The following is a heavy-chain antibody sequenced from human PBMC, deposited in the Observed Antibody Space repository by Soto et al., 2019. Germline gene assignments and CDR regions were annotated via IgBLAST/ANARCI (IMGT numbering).Heavy chain of an antibody. CDR2: IIPIFGTA. V-gene: IGHV1-69*13. CDR3: ARHGISLKLMDYYYGMDV. J-gene: IGHJ6*02. Sequence: SVKVSCKASGGTFSSYAISWVRQAPGQGLEWMGGIIPIFGTANYAQKFQGRVTITADESTSTAYMELSSLRSEDTAVYYCARHGISLKLMDYYYGMDVWGQGTTVTVSS. CDR1: GGTFSSYA. D-gene: IGHD2-8*01.